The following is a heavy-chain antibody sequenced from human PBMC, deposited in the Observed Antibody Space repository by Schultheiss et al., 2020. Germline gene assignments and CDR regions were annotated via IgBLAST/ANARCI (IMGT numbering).Heavy chain of an antibody. J-gene: IGHJ6*02. D-gene: IGHD4-17*01. CDR1: GGSISSYY. CDR2: IYYSGST. CDR3: ARPAYYGDYYYGMDV. V-gene: IGHV4-59*08. Sequence: SQTLSLTCTVSGGSISSYYWSWIRQPPGKGLEWIGYIYYSGSTNYNPSLNSRVTISVDTSKNQFSLKLSSVTAADTAVYYCARPAYYGDYYYGMDVWGQGTTVTVSS.